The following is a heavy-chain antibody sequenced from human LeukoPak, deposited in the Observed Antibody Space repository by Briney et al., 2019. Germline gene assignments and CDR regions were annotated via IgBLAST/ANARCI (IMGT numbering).Heavy chain of an antibody. D-gene: IGHD4-17*01. CDR2: IYYSGST. CDR3: ARILDYGDYSFDY. V-gene: IGHV4-59*01. J-gene: IGHJ4*02. Sequence: PSETLSLTCTVSGGSISSYYWSWIRQPPGKGLEWTGYIYYSGSTNYNPSLKSRVTISVDTSKNQFSLKLSSVTAADTAVYYCARILDYGDYSFDYWGQGTLVTVSS. CDR1: GGSISSYY.